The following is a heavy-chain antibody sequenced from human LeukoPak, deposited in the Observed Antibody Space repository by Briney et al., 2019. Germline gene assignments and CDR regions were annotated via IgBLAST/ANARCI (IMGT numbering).Heavy chain of an antibody. Sequence: GGSLRLSCAASGFTFSSYSMNWVRQAPGKGLEWVSSISSSGTYIYYADSVKGRFTISRDNAKNSLYLQMNSLRAEDTAVYYCARWAAFDIWGQGTMVTVSS. CDR2: ISSSGTYI. CDR1: GFTFSSYS. CDR3: ARWAAFDI. V-gene: IGHV3-21*01. J-gene: IGHJ3*02.